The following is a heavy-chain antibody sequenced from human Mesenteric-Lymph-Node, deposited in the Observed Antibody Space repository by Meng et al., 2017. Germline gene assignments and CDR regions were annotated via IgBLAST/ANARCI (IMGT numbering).Heavy chain of an antibody. CDR1: GFTFSSSA. D-gene: IGHD4-17*01. J-gene: IGHJ4*02. V-gene: IGHV3-23*01. CDR2: ISGSGGST. CDR3: AKPYDYGDLYYFDY. Sequence: EVELLESGGGWVQPGGSLRLSWASSGFTFSSSAMSWVRQARGKGLEWVSAISGSGGSTYYADSVKGRFTISRDNSKNTLYLQMNSLRAEDTAVYYCAKPYDYGDLYYFDYWGQGTLVTVSS.